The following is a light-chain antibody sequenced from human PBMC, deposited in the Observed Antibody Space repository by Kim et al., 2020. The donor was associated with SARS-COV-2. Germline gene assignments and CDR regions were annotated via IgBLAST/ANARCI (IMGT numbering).Light chain of an antibody. CDR2: EDR. V-gene: IGLV3-1*01. J-gene: IGLJ1*01. CDR3: QAWDSSTYV. Sequence: VSPGQTASITCSGDKLGDKYACWYQQKPGQSPVLVIYEDRKRPTGIPERFSGSNSGNTATLTISGTQAMDEADYYCQAWDSSTYVFGTGTKVTVL. CDR1: KLGDKY.